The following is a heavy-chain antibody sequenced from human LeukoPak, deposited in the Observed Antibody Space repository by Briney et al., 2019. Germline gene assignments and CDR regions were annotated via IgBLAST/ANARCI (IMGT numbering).Heavy chain of an antibody. V-gene: IGHV4-61*01. CDR3: AREDSSGYYRHYFDF. J-gene: IGHJ4*02. Sequence: SETLSLTCSVSGGSITYSHYYWGWVRQPPGTGLEWIGYVHYSGSTDYNPSLKSRVTISVDTSKNQFSLKLTSVTAADTAVYHCAREDSSGYYRHYFDFWGQGTLVTVST. CDR1: GGSITYSHYY. D-gene: IGHD3-22*01. CDR2: VHYSGST.